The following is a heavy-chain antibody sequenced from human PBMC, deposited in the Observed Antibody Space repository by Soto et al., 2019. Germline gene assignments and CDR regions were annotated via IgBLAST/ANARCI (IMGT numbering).Heavy chain of an antibody. J-gene: IGHJ5*02. CDR3: ARESGDWPLNWFDP. CDR2: ITEDGGEK. Sequence: VGSPILSCAPSGFMWRKCRISWVLLAPWKGMEWVANITEDGGEKYYVDSVKGRFAISRDNAKNTLYLQMNGLTAEDKDVYYSARESGDWPLNWFDPWRQGTLVTVS. D-gene: IGHD2-21*02. CDR1: GFMWRKCR. V-gene: IGHV3-7*01.